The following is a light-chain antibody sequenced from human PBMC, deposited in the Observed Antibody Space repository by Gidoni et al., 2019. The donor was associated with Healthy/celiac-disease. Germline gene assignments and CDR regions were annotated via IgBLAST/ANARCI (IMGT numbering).Light chain of an antibody. V-gene: IGLV2-23*02. CDR3: CSYAGSSTL. Sequence: SALTQLASVSAAPGQSITISCTGTSSDVGSYNLVSWYQQHPGKAPKLMIYEVSKRPSGVSNRFSGSKSGNTASLTISGLQAEDEAYYYCCSYAGSSTLFGGGTKLTVL. CDR1: SSDVGSYNL. J-gene: IGLJ2*01. CDR2: EVS.